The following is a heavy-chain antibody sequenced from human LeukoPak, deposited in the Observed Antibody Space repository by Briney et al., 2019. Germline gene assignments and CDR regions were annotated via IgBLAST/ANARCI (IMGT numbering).Heavy chain of an antibody. J-gene: IGHJ5*02. CDR2: ISSSSSVI. Sequence: GGSLRLSCAASGFTFSSYSMNWVRQTPGKGLEWVSYISSSSSVIYYADSVKGRFTISRDNAKNSLYLLMNSLRAEDTAVYYCARDMGNGYNSDWFDPWGQGTLVTVSS. V-gene: IGHV3-48*04. CDR1: GFTFSSYS. CDR3: ARDMGNGYNSDWFDP. D-gene: IGHD5-24*01.